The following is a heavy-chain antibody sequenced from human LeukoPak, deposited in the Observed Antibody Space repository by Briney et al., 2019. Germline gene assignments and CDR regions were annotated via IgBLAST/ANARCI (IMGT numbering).Heavy chain of an antibody. V-gene: IGHV3-21*01. Sequence: GGSLRLSCAASGFTFSSYSMNWVRQAPGKGVEWVSLISGTSIYIYYADSVKGRFTISRDNAKDSLYLHMSSLRAEDTAVYYCARVRGEYGMDVWGQGTTVTVSS. D-gene: IGHD3-10*01. CDR2: ISGTSIYI. CDR1: GFTFSSYS. CDR3: ARVRGEYGMDV. J-gene: IGHJ6*02.